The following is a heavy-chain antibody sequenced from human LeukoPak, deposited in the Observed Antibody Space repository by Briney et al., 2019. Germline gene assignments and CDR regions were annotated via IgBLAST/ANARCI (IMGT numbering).Heavy chain of an antibody. D-gene: IGHD1-26*01. CDR1: GFTFSSYA. CDR2: ISGSGGST. J-gene: IGHJ4*02. V-gene: IGHV3-23*01. CDR3: AKDQIGSRCWPIDY. Sequence: GGSLRLSCAPSGFTFSSYAMIWVRQAPGKGLEWVSAISGSGGSTYYADSVKGRFTISRDNSKNTLYLQMNSLRGEDTGVYFFAKDQIGSRCWPIDYWGQGTLVTGSS.